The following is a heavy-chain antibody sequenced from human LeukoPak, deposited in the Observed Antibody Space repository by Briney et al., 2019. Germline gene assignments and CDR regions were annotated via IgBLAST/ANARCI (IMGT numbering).Heavy chain of an antibody. CDR3: AKAGGAMSAMRTLGAFDI. Sequence: GGSLRLSCAASGFTFSNAWMSWVRQTPGKGLEWVGRIKSKTDGGTTDYVAPVKGRFTISRDDSKNTLYLQMNSLRAEDTAVYYCAKAGGAMSAMRTLGAFDIWGQGTMVTVSS. CDR1: GFTFSNAW. J-gene: IGHJ3*02. D-gene: IGHD3-16*01. V-gene: IGHV3-15*01. CDR2: IKSKTDGGTT.